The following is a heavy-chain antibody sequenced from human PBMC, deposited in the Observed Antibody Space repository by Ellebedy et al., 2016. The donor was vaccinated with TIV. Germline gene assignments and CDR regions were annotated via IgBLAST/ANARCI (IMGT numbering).Heavy chain of an antibody. CDR1: GDTFSRYA. V-gene: IGHV1-69*13. CDR2: LIPIYGTS. J-gene: IGHJ4*02. Sequence: ASVKVSXKASGDTFSRYAFSWVRQAPGQGLEWMGTLIPIYGTSNNAQKFQGRVTITADESMSTAYMELRSLRSDDTAVYYCARRQSRFSYGDYALDHWGQGTLVTVSS. CDR3: ARRQSRFSYGDYALDH. D-gene: IGHD4-17*01.